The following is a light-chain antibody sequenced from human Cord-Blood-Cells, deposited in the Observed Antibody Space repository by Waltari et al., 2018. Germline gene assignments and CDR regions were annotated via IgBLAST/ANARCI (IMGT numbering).Light chain of an antibody. V-gene: IGKV1-39*01. Sequence: DIQLPQSPSSLSASVGDSVTITCRASQRISSYLNWYQQKPGKAPKLLIYAASSLQSGVPSRFSGSGSGTDFTLTISSLQPEDFATYYCQQSYSTAITFGQGTRLEIK. CDR1: QRISSY. J-gene: IGKJ5*01. CDR2: AAS. CDR3: QQSYSTAIT.